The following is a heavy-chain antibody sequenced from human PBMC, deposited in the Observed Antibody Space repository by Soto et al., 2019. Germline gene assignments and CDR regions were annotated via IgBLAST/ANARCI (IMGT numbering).Heavy chain of an antibody. D-gene: IGHD3-22*01. V-gene: IGHV1-18*01. Sequence: ASVKVSCKASGYTFTSYGISWVRQAPGQGLEWMGWISAYNGNTNYAQKLQGRVTMTTDTSTSTAYMELSSLRSDDTAVYYCATDDIITYYYDSSGYPSFDYWGQGTLVTVSS. CDR3: ATDDIITYYYDSSGYPSFDY. CDR1: GYTFTSYG. J-gene: IGHJ4*02. CDR2: ISAYNGNT.